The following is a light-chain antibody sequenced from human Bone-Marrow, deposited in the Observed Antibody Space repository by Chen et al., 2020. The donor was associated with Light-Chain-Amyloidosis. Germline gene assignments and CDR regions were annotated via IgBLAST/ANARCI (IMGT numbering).Light chain of an antibody. CDR3: QSADNSGTYVV. V-gene: IGLV3-25*03. Sequence: SYELTQPPSVSLSPGQTARLPCSGDALPRQFGYCYQQKPGQAPVLVIYKDIERPSGIPERFSGSRSGTTVTLTISGVQAEDEADYYCQSADNSGTYVVFGGGTKLTAL. CDR1: ALPRQF. J-gene: IGLJ2*01. CDR2: KDI.